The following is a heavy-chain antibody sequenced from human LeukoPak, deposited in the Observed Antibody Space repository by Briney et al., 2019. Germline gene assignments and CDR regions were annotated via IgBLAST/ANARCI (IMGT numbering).Heavy chain of an antibody. J-gene: IGHJ3*02. CDR2: ISSSSSYI. Sequence: GGSLRLSCAASGFTFISYTMTWVRQAPGKGLEWVSSISSSSSYIYYGDSVKGRLTISRDNAKNSLYLQMNSLRAEDTAVYYCARAGGSGFDAFDIWGQGTMVTASS. V-gene: IGHV3-21*01. CDR1: GFTFISYT. CDR3: ARAGGSGFDAFDI. D-gene: IGHD2-15*01.